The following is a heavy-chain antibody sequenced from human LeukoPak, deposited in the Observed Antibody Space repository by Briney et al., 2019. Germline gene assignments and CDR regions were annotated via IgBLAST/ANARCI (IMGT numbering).Heavy chain of an antibody. D-gene: IGHD5-12*01. CDR3: TKVVRIVATPEYYYDY. CDR1: AFTFSTYS. J-gene: IGHJ4*02. V-gene: IGHV3-66*01. CDR2: IYSGGTK. Sequence: PGGSLRLSCAASAFTFSTYSMNWVRQAPGKGLEWVSVIYSGGTKYYADFVKGRFTISRDKSKNTLYLQMNSLRADDTAVYYCTKVVRIVATPEYYYDYWGQGTLLTVSS.